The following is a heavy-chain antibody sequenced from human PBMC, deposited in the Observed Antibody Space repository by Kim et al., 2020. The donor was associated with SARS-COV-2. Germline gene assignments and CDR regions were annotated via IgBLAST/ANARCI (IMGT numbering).Heavy chain of an antibody. D-gene: IGHD3-22*01. CDR3: AKGTPYYDSSGYHGWFDP. V-gene: IGHV1-24*01. CDR2: FDPEDGET. J-gene: IGHJ5*02. CDR1: GYTLTELS. Sequence: ASVKVSCKVSGYTLTELSMHWVRQAPGKGLEWMGGFDPEDGETIYAQKFQGRVTMTEDTSTDTAYMELSSLRSEDTAVYYCAKGTPYYDSSGYHGWFDPWGQGTLVTVSS.